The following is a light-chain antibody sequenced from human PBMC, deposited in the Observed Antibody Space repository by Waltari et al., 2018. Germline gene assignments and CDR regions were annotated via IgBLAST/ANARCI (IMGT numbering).Light chain of an antibody. CDR3: QQRRTWPLT. CDR2: DTS. CDR1: QSVSNY. V-gene: IGKV3-11*01. J-gene: IGKJ4*01. Sequence: ATLSLSPGERATLSCWASQSVSNYLAWYQQKPGQAPRLLIYDTSNRATGIPARFSGSGFGTDFTLTITSLEPEDFAVYYCQQRRTWPLTFGGGTKVEIK.